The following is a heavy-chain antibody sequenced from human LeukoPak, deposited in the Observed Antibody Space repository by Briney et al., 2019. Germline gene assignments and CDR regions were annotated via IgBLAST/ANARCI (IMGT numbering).Heavy chain of an antibody. J-gene: IGHJ4*02. CDR1: GYTFTTDG. Sequence: RASVKVSCKASGYTFTTDGISWVRQAPGQGLEWVGIIYPSGGSASFTQKFQGRVTMTRDTSTSTFYMELSSLRSEDTAVYFCARERPSSYYFDYWGQGTLVTVSS. CDR3: ARERPSSYYFDY. V-gene: IGHV1-46*01. CDR2: IYPSGGSA.